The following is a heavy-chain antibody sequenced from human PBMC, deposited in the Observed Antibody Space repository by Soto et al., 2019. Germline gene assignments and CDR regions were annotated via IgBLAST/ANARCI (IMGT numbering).Heavy chain of an antibody. CDR3: ARLPVDTVTSLDY. J-gene: IGHJ4*02. CDR1: GLTFISYW. V-gene: IGHV3-74*01. Sequence: EVQLVESGGDLVQPGGSLVLSCQTSGLTFISYWMPWIRQVPGKGLLWVPRINSDGSSISYSDTVKGRFTIPRDNAKNTLYLQMNSLRVEDSAVYYCARLPVDTVTSLDYWGQGTLVTVSA. CDR2: INSDGSSI. D-gene: IGHD5-18*01.